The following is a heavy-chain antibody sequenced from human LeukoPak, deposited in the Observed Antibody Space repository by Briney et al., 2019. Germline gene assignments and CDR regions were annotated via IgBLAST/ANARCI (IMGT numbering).Heavy chain of an antibody. CDR3: ALSGRGTYYYFDL. J-gene: IGHJ4*02. CDR1: GYSFNRYG. Sequence: ASVKVSCKASGYSFNRYGVSWVRQAPGRGLEWVGWISGSNGNTYYAQNFQGRVTMTTDVSTGTAYMDLNNLSFDDTAMYYCALSGRGTYYYFDLWGQGTLVSVSS. V-gene: IGHV1-18*01. CDR2: ISGSNGNT. D-gene: IGHD1-26*01.